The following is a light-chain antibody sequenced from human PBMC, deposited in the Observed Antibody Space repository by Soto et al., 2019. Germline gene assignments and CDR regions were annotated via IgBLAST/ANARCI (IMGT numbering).Light chain of an antibody. CDR3: QQYGSSPPKYT. CDR2: GAS. J-gene: IGKJ2*01. Sequence: ESVLTQSPGTLSSSPGERATLSCRASQSVSSSNLAWYLQKPGQAPRLLIYGASNSATGIPDRFSGRGSGTDFTLTISRLEPEDFAVYYCQQYGSSPPKYTFGQGTKLEIK. CDR1: QSVSSSN. V-gene: IGKV3-20*01.